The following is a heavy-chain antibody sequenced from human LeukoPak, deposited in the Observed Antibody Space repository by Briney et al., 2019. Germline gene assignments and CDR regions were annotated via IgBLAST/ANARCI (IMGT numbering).Heavy chain of an antibody. CDR2: INHSGST. CDR1: GGSFSGYY. Sequence: PSETLSLTCAVYGGSFSGYYWSWIRQPPGKGLEWIGEINHSGSTNYNPSLKSRVTISVDTSKNQFSLKLSSVTAADTAVYYCARRRLYYYDSSGYYGTYCFDYWGQGTLVTVSS. CDR3: ARRRLYYYDSSGYYGTYCFDY. D-gene: IGHD3-22*01. J-gene: IGHJ4*02. V-gene: IGHV4-34*01.